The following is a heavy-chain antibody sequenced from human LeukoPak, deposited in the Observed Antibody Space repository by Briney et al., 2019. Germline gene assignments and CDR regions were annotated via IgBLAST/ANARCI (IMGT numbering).Heavy chain of an antibody. CDR2: IIPIFGTA. J-gene: IGHJ4*02. V-gene: IGHV1-69*06. CDR3: ARDRGSGYFDY. Sequence: GASVKVSCKASGGTFSSYAISWVRQAPGQGLEWMGGIIPIFGTANYAQKFQGRVTITADKSTSTAYMELSSLRSEDTAVYYCARDRGSGYFDYWGQGTLVTVSS. CDR1: GGTFSSYA. D-gene: IGHD3-10*01.